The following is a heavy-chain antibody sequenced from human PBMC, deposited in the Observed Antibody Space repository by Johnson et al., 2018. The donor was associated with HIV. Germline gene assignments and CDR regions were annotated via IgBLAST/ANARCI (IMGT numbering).Heavy chain of an antibody. CDR1: GFTFSNYA. D-gene: IGHD1-26*01. CDR2: ISYDGNNK. CDR3: ARAGGWELTKAFDI. V-gene: IGHV3-30*04. J-gene: IGHJ3*02. Sequence: QVQLVESGGGVVQPGRSLRLSCAASGFTFSNYAMHWVRQAPGKGLEWVAVISYDGNNKYYTDSVKGRFTISRNNSKNTWYLQMNSLRDEDTAVYYCARAGGWELTKAFDIWGQGTMVTVSS.